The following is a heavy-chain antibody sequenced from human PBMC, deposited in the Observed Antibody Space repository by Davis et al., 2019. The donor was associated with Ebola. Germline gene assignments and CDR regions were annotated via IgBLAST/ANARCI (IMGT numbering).Heavy chain of an antibody. CDR1: GGSISSGAYS. CDR2: IYHSGST. CDR3: ARLVPAADNWFDP. Sequence: MPSETLSLTCAVSGGSISSGAYSWSWTRQPPGRGLEWIGYIYHSGSTYYNPSLKSRVTISVDRSKKQFSLKLTSVTAADTAVYYCARLVPAADNWFDPWGQGTLVTVSS. D-gene: IGHD2-2*01. V-gene: IGHV4-30-2*01. J-gene: IGHJ5*02.